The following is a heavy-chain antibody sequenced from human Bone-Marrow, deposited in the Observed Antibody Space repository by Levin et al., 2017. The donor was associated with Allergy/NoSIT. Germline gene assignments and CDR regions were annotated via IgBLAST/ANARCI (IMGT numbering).Heavy chain of an antibody. CDR1: GGSFSGYY. V-gene: IGHV4-34*01. J-gene: IGHJ4*02. D-gene: IGHD3-3*01. CDR2: INHSGST. Sequence: NPSETLSLTCAVYGGSFSGYYWSWIRQPPGKGLEWIGEINHSGSTNYNPSLKSRVTISVDTSKNQFSLKLSSVTAADTAVYYCARDQGRITIFGVVIAGAYFDYWGQGTLVTVSS. CDR3: ARDQGRITIFGVVIAGAYFDY.